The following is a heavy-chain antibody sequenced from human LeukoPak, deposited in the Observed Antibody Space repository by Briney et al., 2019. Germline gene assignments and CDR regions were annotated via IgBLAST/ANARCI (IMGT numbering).Heavy chain of an antibody. Sequence: SETMSLTCSVSGGSIRSGSYYWSWIRQPAGKGLGLIGRIYTSGTTHYNPSLKSRVTITVDTSKNQFSVKLHSVTAADTAVYYCARWYSSSTVDRFDSWGQGTQVTVSS. CDR2: IYTSGTT. V-gene: IGHV4-61*02. CDR3: ARWYSSSTVDRFDS. CDR1: GGSIRSGSYY. D-gene: IGHD6-19*01. J-gene: IGHJ4*02.